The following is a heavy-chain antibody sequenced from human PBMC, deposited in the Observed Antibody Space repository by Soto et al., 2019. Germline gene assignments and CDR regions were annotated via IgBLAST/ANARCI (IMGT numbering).Heavy chain of an antibody. CDR2: IYYSGST. D-gene: IGHD2-15*01. Sequence: QVQLQESGPGLVKPSQTLSLTCTVSGGSISSGGYYWSWIRQHPGKGLEWIGYIYYSGSTYYNPSLKIRVTISVDTSKNQFSLKLSSVTAADTAVYYCARDSLLQPRVAFDIWGQGTMVTVSS. V-gene: IGHV4-31*03. CDR1: GGSISSGGYY. CDR3: ARDSLLQPRVAFDI. J-gene: IGHJ3*02.